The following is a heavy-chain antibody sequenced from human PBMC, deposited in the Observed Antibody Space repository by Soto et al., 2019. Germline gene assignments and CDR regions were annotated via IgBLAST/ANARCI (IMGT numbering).Heavy chain of an antibody. CDR1: GFTFSIYA. V-gene: IGHV3-23*01. J-gene: IGHJ6*02. D-gene: IGHD6-6*01. CDR2: ISGSGGSA. CDR3: AKPWASAARLVDV. Sequence: PGGSLRLSCAASGFTFSIYAMSWVRHAPGKGLEWVSAISGSGGSAYYADSVKGRFTISRDNSKNTLYLQMNSLRAEDTAVYYCAKPWASAARLVDVWGQGTTVTVSS.